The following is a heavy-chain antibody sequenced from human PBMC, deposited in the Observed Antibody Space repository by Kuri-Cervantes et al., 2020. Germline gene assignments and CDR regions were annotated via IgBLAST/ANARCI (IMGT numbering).Heavy chain of an antibody. CDR3: AREPTSWVEWLLYYYYGMDV. J-gene: IGHJ6*02. V-gene: IGHV3-33*08. CDR1: GFTFSSYA. D-gene: IGHD3-3*01. CDR2: IWYDGSNK. Sequence: GESLKISCAASGFTFSSYAIHWVRQAPGKGLEWVAIIWYDGSNKYYADSVKGRFTISRDNSKNTLYLQMNSLRAEDTAVYYCAREPTSWVEWLLYYYYGMDVWGQGTTVTGSS.